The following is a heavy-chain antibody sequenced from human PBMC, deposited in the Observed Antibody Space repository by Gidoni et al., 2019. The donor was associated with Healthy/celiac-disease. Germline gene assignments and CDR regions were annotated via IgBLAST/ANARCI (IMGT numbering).Heavy chain of an antibody. CDR2: IYYSGST. Sequence: QLQLQESGPGLVKPSETLSLTCTVSGGSISSSSYYWGWLRQPPGKGLEWIGSIYYSGSTYYNPSLKSRVTISVDTSKNQFSLKLSSVTAADTAVYYCARRITMVRGVIPYYYYYYGMDVWGQGTTVTVSS. CDR3: ARRITMVRGVIPYYYYYYGMDV. D-gene: IGHD3-10*01. J-gene: IGHJ6*02. V-gene: IGHV4-39*01. CDR1: GGSISSSSYY.